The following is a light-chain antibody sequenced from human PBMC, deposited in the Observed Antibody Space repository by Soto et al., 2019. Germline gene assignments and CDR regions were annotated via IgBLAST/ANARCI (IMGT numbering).Light chain of an antibody. Sequence: QSALTQPPSASGSPGQSVTISCTGTSSDVGGYNYVSWYQQHPGKAPKLMIYGVSKRPSGVPDRFSGSKSGNTASLTVSGLQAEDEADYYCSSSAGSNNPVFGTGTKLTVL. J-gene: IGLJ1*01. CDR1: SSDVGGYNY. V-gene: IGLV2-8*01. CDR2: GVS. CDR3: SSSAGSNNPV.